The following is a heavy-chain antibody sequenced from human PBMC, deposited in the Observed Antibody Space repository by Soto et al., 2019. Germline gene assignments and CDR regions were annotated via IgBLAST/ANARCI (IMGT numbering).Heavy chain of an antibody. J-gene: IGHJ4*02. D-gene: IGHD2-15*01. CDR2: MNPNSGNT. Sequence: ASVKVSCKASGYTFTSYDINWVRQATGQGLEWMGWMNPNSGNTGYAQKFQDRVTMTCDTSVSTAYLELSSLSSDDTALYYCAREASAVVSLDYWGQGTLVTVSS. V-gene: IGHV1-8*01. CDR3: AREASAVVSLDY. CDR1: GYTFTSYD.